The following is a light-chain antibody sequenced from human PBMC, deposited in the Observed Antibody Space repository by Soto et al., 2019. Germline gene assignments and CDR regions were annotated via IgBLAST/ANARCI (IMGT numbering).Light chain of an antibody. CDR3: QQSYSTPWT. CDR2: AAS. CDR1: QSISSY. J-gene: IGKJ1*01. Sequence: DIQMTQSPSSLSASVVDRVTITCLASQSISSYLNWYQQKPGKAPKLLIYAASSLQSGVPSRFSGSGSGTDFTLTISSLQPEDFATYYCQQSYSTPWTCGQGTKGDIK. V-gene: IGKV1-39*01.